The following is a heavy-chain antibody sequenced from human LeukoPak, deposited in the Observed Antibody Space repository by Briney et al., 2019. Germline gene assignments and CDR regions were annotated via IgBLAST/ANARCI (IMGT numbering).Heavy chain of an antibody. J-gene: IGHJ5*02. V-gene: IGHV3-30*18. Sequence: GGSLRLSCAASGFTFSSYGMHWVRQAPGEGLEWVAAISYDGSNKYYADSVKGRLTISRDNARNSLYLQVNSLRAEDTAVYYCAKDPTRGTVPTRDDWFDPWGQGTLVTVSS. D-gene: IGHD4-17*01. CDR3: AKDPTRGTVPTRDDWFDP. CDR2: ISYDGSNK. CDR1: GFTFSSYG.